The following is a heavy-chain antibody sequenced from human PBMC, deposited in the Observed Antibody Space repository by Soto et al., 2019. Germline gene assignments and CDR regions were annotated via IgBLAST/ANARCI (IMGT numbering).Heavy chain of an antibody. CDR1: GFTFSSYE. CDR3: ASEYSYGSS. J-gene: IGHJ4*02. D-gene: IGHD5-18*01. CDR2: ISSSGSTI. Sequence: EVQLVESGGGLVQPGGSLRLSCAASGFTFSSYEMNWVRQAPGKGLEWVSYISSSGSTIYYADSVKGRFTISRDNAKNSLYLQMNSLRAEDTAVDYCASEYSYGSSWGPGTLVTVSS. V-gene: IGHV3-48*03.